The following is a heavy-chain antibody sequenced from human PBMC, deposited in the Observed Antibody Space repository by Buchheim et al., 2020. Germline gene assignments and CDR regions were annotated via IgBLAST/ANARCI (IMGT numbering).Heavy chain of an antibody. CDR2: IKQDCSEK. CDR1: GFTFSGYW. Sequence: EVQLVESGGGLVQPGGSLRLSCTASGFTFSGYWMNWVRQAPGKRPEWVSNIKQDCSEKYYANSVDGRFFISRDNAKNSLYLQMNSLRAEDTDVYYCVREVMDIWGQRT. V-gene: IGHV3-7*03. CDR3: VREVMDI. J-gene: IGHJ6*02.